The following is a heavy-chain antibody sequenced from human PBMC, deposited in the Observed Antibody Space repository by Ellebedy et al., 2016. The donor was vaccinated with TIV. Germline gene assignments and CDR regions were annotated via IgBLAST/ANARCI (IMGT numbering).Heavy chain of an antibody. CDR1: GGSIRSSSHY. D-gene: IGHD2-21*01. J-gene: IGHJ4*02. CDR3: ARAQQCGGECYSSSD. CDR2: IYYSGST. Sequence: SDTLSLTCTVPGGSIRSSSHYWGWIRQPPGKGLECIGSIYYSGSTYYNPSLKSPVTISVDTSKNQFSLKLSYVTAADAAVYYRARAQQCGGECYSSSDWGRGTLVTVSS. V-gene: IGHV4-39*07.